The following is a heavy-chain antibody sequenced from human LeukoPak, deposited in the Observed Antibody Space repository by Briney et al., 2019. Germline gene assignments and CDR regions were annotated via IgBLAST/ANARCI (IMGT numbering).Heavy chain of an antibody. CDR3: ATRISDRAFDI. CDR2: IYPVDSDT. D-gene: IGHD2-15*01. CDR1: GYSFTSYW. J-gene: IGHJ3*02. V-gene: IGHV5-51*01. Sequence: GESLKISCKGSGYSFTSYWIGWVRQMPGKGLECMGVIYPVDSDTRYSPSFQGQVSISADKSINTAYLQWSSLKASDTAIYYCATRISDRAFDIWGQGTMVTVSS.